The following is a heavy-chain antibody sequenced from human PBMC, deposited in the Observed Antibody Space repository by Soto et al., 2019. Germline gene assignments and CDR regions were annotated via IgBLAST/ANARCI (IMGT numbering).Heavy chain of an antibody. CDR2: IYYSGST. V-gene: IGHV4-59*12. CDR3: ARSSGTMVRGVSYWFDP. D-gene: IGHD3-10*01. CDR1: GGSISSYY. J-gene: IGHJ5*02. Sequence: PSATLSLTCTVSGGSISSYYWSWIRQPPGKGLEWIGYIYYSGSTNYNPSLKSRVTISVDTSKNQFSLKLSSVTAADTAVYYCARSSGTMVRGVSYWFDPWGQGTLVTVSS.